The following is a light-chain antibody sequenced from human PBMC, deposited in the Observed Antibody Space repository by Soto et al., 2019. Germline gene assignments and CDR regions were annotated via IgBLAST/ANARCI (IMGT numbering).Light chain of an antibody. CDR3: SSYAGSNNFV. V-gene: IGLV2-8*01. CDR1: SSDVGIYNY. CDR2: DVS. Sequence: QSALTQPPSASGSPGQSVTISCTGTSSDVGIYNYVSWYQQHPGKAPKLMIYDVSKRPSGVPDRFSGSKSGNMASLTVSGLQAEDEADYYCSSYAGSNNFVFGTGTKVTVL. J-gene: IGLJ1*01.